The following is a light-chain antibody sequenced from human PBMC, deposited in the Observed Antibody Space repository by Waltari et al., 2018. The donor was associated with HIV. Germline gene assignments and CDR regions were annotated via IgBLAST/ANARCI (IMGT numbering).Light chain of an antibody. CDR2: SNN. J-gene: IGLJ3*02. V-gene: IGLV1-44*01. CDR3: AAWDDSLIGPV. Sequence: QSVLTQPPSSSGTPGQRVTISCSGSSSNIRRNTVNWYQQLPGTAPKPLIYSNNQRTSGVPDRLAGSKSGTSASLAISGLQSEDEANYYCAAWDDSLIGPVFGGGTKLTVL. CDR1: SSNIRRNT.